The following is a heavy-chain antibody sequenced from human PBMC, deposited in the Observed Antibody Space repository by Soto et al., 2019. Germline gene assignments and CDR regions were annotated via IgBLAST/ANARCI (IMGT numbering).Heavy chain of an antibody. J-gene: IGHJ6*02. CDR2: ISYDGSNK. CDR1: GFTFSSYG. CDR3: AKGGQGVLYYYYGLDV. Sequence: QVQLVESGGGVVQPGRSLRLSCAASGFTFSSYGMHWVRQAPGKGLEWLAVISYDGSNKYYADSVKGRFTISRDNSKNTLYLQMNGLRAEDTAVYYCAKGGQGVLYYYYGLDVWGQGTTVTVSS. V-gene: IGHV3-30*18. D-gene: IGHD2-15*01.